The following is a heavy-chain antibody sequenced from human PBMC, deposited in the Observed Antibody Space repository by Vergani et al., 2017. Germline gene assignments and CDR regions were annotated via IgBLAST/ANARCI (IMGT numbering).Heavy chain of an antibody. CDR2: SYYSGST. V-gene: IGHV4-39*01. Sequence: QLQLQESGPGLVRPSVTLSLTCTVSGGSISSSSYYWGWIRQPPGKGLEWIGGSYYSGSTYYNPSLKSRVTISIDTSKNTFSLKLSSVTAADTAVYYCARHAQGLAYCGGDCYPSWFDPWGQGTLVTVSS. CDR3: ARHAQGLAYCGGDCYPSWFDP. J-gene: IGHJ5*02. D-gene: IGHD2-21*02. CDR1: GGSISSSSYY.